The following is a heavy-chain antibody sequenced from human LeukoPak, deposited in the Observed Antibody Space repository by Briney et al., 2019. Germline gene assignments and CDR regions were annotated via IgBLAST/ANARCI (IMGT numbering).Heavy chain of an antibody. D-gene: IGHD2-2*01. CDR1: GYIFASYW. J-gene: IGHJ4*02. CDR2: IYPSDSDT. Sequence: GESLKISCKAAGYIFASYWIGWVRQMPGKGLEWMGIIYPSDSDTRYSPSFQGQVTFSVDQSTDTAFLQWSSLRASDSAIYCCARQKYCGGPSCFVVTDPFEYWGQGTQVIVSS. V-gene: IGHV5-51*01. CDR3: ARQKYCGGPSCFVVTDPFEY.